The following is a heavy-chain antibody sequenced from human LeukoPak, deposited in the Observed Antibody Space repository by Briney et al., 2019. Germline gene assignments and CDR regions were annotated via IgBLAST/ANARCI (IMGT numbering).Heavy chain of an antibody. V-gene: IGHV3-48*04. D-gene: IGHD4-17*01. CDR1: GFTFSSYS. Sequence: GGSLRLSCAASGFTFSSYSMNWVRQAPGKGLEWVSYISRSSSTIYYADSVKGRFTISRDNATNSLYLQMNNLRAEDTAVYYCAKDPNGDYIGSFDIWGQGTMVIVS. J-gene: IGHJ3*02. CDR2: ISRSSSTI. CDR3: AKDPNGDYIGSFDI.